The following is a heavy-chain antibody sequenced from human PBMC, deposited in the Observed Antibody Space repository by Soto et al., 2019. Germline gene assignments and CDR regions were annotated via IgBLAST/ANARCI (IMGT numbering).Heavy chain of an antibody. CDR2: ISSSSSTI. Sequence: EVQLVESGGGLVQPGGSLRLSCAASGFTFSSYSMNWVRQAPGKGLEWVSYISSSSSTIYYADSVKVRYTITRDNANNSLDLQFSTPGYEDAAEYYCSSASGSGGGQGTLVTVSS. CDR1: GFTFSSYS. J-gene: IGHJ4*02. CDR3: SSASGSG. V-gene: IGHV3-48*02. D-gene: IGHD3-10*01.